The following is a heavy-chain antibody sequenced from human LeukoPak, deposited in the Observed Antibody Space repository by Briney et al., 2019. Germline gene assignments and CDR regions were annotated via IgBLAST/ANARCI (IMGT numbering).Heavy chain of an antibody. D-gene: IGHD4-17*01. CDR2: ISGSGGST. Sequence: GGSLRLSCAASGFTFSSYAMSWVRQAPGKGLEWVSAISGSGGSTHYVDSVKGRFTISRDNSKNTLYLQMNSLRAEDTAVYYCAKVSIGDYFDYWGQGTLVTVSS. J-gene: IGHJ4*02. V-gene: IGHV3-23*01. CDR3: AKVSIGDYFDY. CDR1: GFTFSSYA.